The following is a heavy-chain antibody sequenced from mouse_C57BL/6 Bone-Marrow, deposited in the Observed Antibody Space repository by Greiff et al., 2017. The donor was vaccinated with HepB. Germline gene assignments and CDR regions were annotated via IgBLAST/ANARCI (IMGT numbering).Heavy chain of an antibody. Sequence: LQESGPELVKPGASVKISCKASGYAFSSSWMNWVKQRPGKGLEWIGRIYPGDGDTNYNGKFKGKATLTADKSSSTAYMQLSSLTSEDSAVYFCARSSRDYWYFDVWGTGTTVTVSS. CDR2: IYPGDGDT. J-gene: IGHJ1*03. V-gene: IGHV1-82*01. CDR1: GYAFSSSW. CDR3: ARSSRDYWYFDV.